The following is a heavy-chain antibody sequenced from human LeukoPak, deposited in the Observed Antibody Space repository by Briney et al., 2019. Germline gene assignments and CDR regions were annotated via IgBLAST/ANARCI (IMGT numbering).Heavy chain of an antibody. CDR1: GGSISSGDYS. J-gene: IGHJ5*02. CDR2: IYYSGST. CDR3: ARGNYYDSSGKEYFDP. D-gene: IGHD3-22*01. V-gene: IGHV4-30-4*01. Sequence: SQTLSLTCTVSGGSISSGDYSWSWPRRPPGKGLEWIGYIYYSGSTYYNPSLKSRVTISVDTSKNQFSLKLSSVTAADTAVYYCARGNYYDSSGKEYFDPWGQGTLVTVSS.